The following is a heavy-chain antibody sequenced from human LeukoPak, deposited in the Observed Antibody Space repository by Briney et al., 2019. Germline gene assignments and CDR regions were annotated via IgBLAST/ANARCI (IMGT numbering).Heavy chain of an antibody. Sequence: GGSLGLSCAASGFTFSDHYMSWIRQAPGKGLEWVSYISHTGTTMYYADSVKGRFTLSRDNARNSLYLQMNSLRAEDTAVYYCARGHWGLDSWGQGTLVSVSS. V-gene: IGHV3-11*04. CDR1: GFTFSDHY. D-gene: IGHD7-27*01. CDR2: ISHTGTTM. CDR3: ARGHWGLDS. J-gene: IGHJ4*02.